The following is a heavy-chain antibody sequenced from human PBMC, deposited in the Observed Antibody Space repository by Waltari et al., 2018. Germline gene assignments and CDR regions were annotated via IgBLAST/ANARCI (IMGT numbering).Heavy chain of an antibody. V-gene: IGHV4-39*07. Sequence: QVQLQESGPGLVKPSETLSLTCAVSGGSFSSYWWGWIRQPPGKGLEWIGSIYGSSVSTEYNPSLKSRATISSDTSKNQFSLKLSSVTAADTAVYYCARPYRSGSYSNDAFDFWGQGLRVTVSS. D-gene: IGHD3-22*01. CDR3: ARPYRSGSYSNDAFDF. CDR2: IYGSSVST. CDR1: GGSFSSYW. J-gene: IGHJ3*01.